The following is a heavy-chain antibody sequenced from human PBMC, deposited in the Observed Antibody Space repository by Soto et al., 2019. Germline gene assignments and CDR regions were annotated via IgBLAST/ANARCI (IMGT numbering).Heavy chain of an antibody. CDR1: GGSISSYY. D-gene: IGHD4-17*01. V-gene: IGHV4-59*01. CDR3: ARDGDTGPFDY. J-gene: IGHJ4*02. CDR2: IYYSGST. Sequence: QVQLQESGPGLVKPSETLSLTCTVSGGSISSYYWSWIRQPPGKGLEWIGYIYYSGSTNYNPSLKSRVTISVDTSKNQSSLKLSSVTAADTAVYYCARDGDTGPFDYWGQGTLVTVSS.